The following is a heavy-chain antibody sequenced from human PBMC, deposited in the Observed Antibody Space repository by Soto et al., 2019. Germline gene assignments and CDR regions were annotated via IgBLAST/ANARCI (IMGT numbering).Heavy chain of an antibody. J-gene: IGHJ3*02. CDR3: ARVVDGHPAAFDI. CDR2: IIPILGIA. Sequence: SVKVSCKASGGTFSSYTISWVRQTPGQGLEWMGRIIPILGIANYAQKFQGRVTITADKSTSTAYMELSSLRSEDTAVYYCARVVDGHPAAFDIWGQGTMVTVSS. D-gene: IGHD2-21*01. V-gene: IGHV1-69*02. CDR1: GGTFSSYT.